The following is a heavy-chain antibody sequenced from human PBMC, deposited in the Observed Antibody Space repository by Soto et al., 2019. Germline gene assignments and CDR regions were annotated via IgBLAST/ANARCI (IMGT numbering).Heavy chain of an antibody. CDR1: GGTFSSYT. CDR3: ARWGSGSDAFDI. D-gene: IGHD6-19*01. V-gene: IGHV1-69*02. CDR2: IIPILGIA. Sequence: SVKVSCKASGGTFSSYTISWVRQAPGQGLEWMGRIIPILGIANYAQKFQGRVTITADKSTSTAYMELSSLRSEDTAVYYCARWGSGSDAFDIWGQGTMVTVSS. J-gene: IGHJ3*02.